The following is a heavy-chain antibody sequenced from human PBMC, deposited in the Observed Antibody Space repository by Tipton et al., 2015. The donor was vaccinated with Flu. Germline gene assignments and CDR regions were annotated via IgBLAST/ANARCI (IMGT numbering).Heavy chain of an antibody. V-gene: IGHV3-23*01. CDR3: AKVIPEKVAGLDY. J-gene: IGHJ4*02. D-gene: IGHD6-19*01. CDR2: FSASGGRT. CDR1: GFTFTRYA. Sequence: SLRLSCVVSGFTFTRYAMSWVRQAPGKGLEWVSYFSASGGRTYYADSVKGRFTVSRDNVKNTLYLQMNSLRAEDTAIYYCAKVIPEKVAGLDYWGQGTLVAVSS.